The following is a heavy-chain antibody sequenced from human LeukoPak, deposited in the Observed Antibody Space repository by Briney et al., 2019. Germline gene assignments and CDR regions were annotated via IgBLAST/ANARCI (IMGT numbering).Heavy chain of an antibody. CDR1: GGSISSGSYY. D-gene: IGHD3-22*01. V-gene: IGHV4-61*02. Sequence: PSQTLSLTCTVSGGSISSGSYYWSWIRQPAGKGLEWIGRIYTSGSTNYNPSLKSRVTISVDTSKNQFSLKLSSVTAADTAVYYCARWAVYYDSSGSFRYFDYWGQGTLVTVSS. CDR2: IYTSGST. CDR3: ARWAVYYDSSGSFRYFDY. J-gene: IGHJ4*02.